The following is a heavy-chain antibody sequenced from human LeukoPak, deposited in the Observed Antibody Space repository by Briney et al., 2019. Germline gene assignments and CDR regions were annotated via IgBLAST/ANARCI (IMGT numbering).Heavy chain of an antibody. CDR1: SGSISTSNYY. Sequence: SETLSLTCTVSSGSISTSNYYWGWVRQPPGKALEWIGNIFYSGSTYYSPSLKSRVTISVDTSKNHFSLKLNSVTAADTAVYYCARLKATVSIHAYFDSWGKGTLVTVSS. CDR2: IFYSGST. V-gene: IGHV4-39*07. D-gene: IGHD4-17*01. CDR3: ARLKATVSIHAYFDS. J-gene: IGHJ4*02.